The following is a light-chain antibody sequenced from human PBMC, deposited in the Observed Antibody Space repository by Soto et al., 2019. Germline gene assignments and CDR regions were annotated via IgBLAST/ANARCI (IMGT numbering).Light chain of an antibody. CDR1: STDVGGCVY. J-gene: IGLJ2*01. V-gene: IGLV2-8*01. CDR3: SSYAGGNKIV. Sequence: QSVLTQPPSASGSPGEWVTMSCSGTSTDVGGCVYVSWFQQHPGKAPKLIIFEVNKRPAGVPDLFSGSRSGNTASLTVAGLQHEDEAYYYCSSYAGGNKIVFGGGTKLTVL. CDR2: EVN.